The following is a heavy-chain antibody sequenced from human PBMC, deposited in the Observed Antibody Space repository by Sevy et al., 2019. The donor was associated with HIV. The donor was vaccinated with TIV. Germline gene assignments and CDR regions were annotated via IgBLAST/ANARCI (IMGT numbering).Heavy chain of an antibody. J-gene: IGHJ4*02. V-gene: IGHV3-7*03. CDR1: GFIFRRYW. Sequence: GGSLRLSCAASGFIFRRYWMTWVRQAPGKGLEWVANIKEDGSAKNYVDSVKGRFTIARDNAKNSMHLQMNSLRAEDTAIYYCARDSDWKPVDYWGQRTLVTVSS. D-gene: IGHD6-19*01. CDR2: IKEDGSAK. CDR3: ARDSDWKPVDY.